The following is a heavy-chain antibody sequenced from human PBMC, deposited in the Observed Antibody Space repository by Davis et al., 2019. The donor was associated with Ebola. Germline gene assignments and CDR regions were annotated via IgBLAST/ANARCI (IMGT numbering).Heavy chain of an antibody. CDR2: INHSGST. V-gene: IGHV4-34*01. Sequence: PSETLSLTCAVYGGSFSGYYWSWIRQPPGKGLEWIGEINHSGSTNYNPSLKSRVTISVETSKNQFSLKLSSVTAADTAVYYCARVVPAAIQDGMDVWGQGTTVTVSS. D-gene: IGHD2-2*02. CDR3: ARVVPAAIQDGMDV. J-gene: IGHJ6*02. CDR1: GGSFSGYY.